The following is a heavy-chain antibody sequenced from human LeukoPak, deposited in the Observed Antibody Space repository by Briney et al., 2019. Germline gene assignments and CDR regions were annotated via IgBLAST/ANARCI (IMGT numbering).Heavy chain of an antibody. J-gene: IGHJ6*02. Sequence: PSETLSLTCTVSGGSISSSSYYWGWIRQPPGKGLEWIGSIYYSGSTYYNPSLKSRVTISVDTSKNQFSLKLSSVTAADTAVYYCARGRDPTTPWYYYYGMDVWGQGTTVTVSS. CDR1: GGSISSSSYY. CDR2: IYYSGST. V-gene: IGHV4-39*01. D-gene: IGHD1-1*01. CDR3: ARGRDPTTPWYYYYGMDV.